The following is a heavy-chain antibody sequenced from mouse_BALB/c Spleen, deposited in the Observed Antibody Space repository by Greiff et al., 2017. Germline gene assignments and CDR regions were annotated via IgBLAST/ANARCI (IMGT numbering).Heavy chain of an antibody. Sequence: QVQLKQSGSVLVRPGASVKLSCKASGYTFTSSWMHWAKQRPGQGLEWIGEIHPNSGNTNYNEKFKGKATLTVDTSSSTAYVDLSSLTSEDSAVYYCARDGNYGNYYAMDYWGQGTSVTVSS. CDR3: ARDGNYGNYYAMDY. D-gene: IGHD2-1*01. V-gene: IGHV1S130*01. CDR2: IHPNSGNT. J-gene: IGHJ4*01. CDR1: GYTFTSSW.